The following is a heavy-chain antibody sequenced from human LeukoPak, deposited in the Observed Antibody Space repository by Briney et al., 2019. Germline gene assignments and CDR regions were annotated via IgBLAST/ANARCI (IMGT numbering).Heavy chain of an antibody. CDR2: IYYSGST. CDR3: ARHTDSHGDVFDM. V-gene: IGHV4-59*08. CDR1: GGSISSYY. J-gene: IGHJ3*02. D-gene: IGHD3-22*01. Sequence: ASETLSLTCNVSGGSISSYYWSWIRQPPGKGLEWIGYIYYSGSTSYNPSLKSRVTISVDTSKDLFFLILTSVTAADTAVYYCARHTDSHGDVFDMWGQGTMVTVSP.